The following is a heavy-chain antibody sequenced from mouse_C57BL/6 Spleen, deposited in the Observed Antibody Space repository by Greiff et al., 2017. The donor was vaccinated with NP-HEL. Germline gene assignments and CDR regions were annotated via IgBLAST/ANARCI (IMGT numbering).Heavy chain of an antibody. Sequence: VQLQQSGAELAKPGASVKLSCKASGYTFTSYWMHWVKQRPGQGLEWIGYINPSSGYTKYNQKFKDKATLTADKSSSTAYMQLSSLTYEDSAVSSCAPTTVVATEGAMDYWGQGTSVTVSA. CDR2: INPSSGYT. CDR3: APTTVVATEGAMDY. CDR1: GYTFTSYW. D-gene: IGHD1-1*01. V-gene: IGHV1-7*01. J-gene: IGHJ4*01.